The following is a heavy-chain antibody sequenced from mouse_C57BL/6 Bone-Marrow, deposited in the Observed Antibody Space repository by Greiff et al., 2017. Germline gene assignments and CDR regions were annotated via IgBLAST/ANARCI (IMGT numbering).Heavy chain of an antibody. J-gene: IGHJ1*03. CDR3: ARTTTVVAQGYFDV. V-gene: IGHV1-50*01. CDR2: IDPSDSYT. D-gene: IGHD1-1*01. Sequence: QVQLQQSGAELVKPGASVKLSCKASGYTFTSYWMQWVKQRPGQGLEWIGEIDPSDSYTNYNQKFKGKATLTVDTSSSPAYMQLSSLTSEDSAVYYCARTTTVVAQGYFDVWGTGTTVTVSS. CDR1: GYTFTSYW.